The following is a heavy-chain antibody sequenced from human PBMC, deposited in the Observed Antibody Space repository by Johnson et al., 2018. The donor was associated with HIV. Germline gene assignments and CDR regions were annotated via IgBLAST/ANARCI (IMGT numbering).Heavy chain of an antibody. Sequence: QVQLVESGGGLVQPGGSLRLSCAASGFTVSSNYMSWVRQAPGKGLEWVSVISYDGNNKYYADSVKGRFTISRDNSKNTLYLQMNSLRAEDTALYYCAKGGIATRFFDIWGQGTMVTVSS. CDR2: ISYDGNNK. D-gene: IGHD6-6*01. CDR3: AKGGIATRFFDI. CDR1: GFTVSSNY. V-gene: IGHV3-30*18. J-gene: IGHJ3*02.